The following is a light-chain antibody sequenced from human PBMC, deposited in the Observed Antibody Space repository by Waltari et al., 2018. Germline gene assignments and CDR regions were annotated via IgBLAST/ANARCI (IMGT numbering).Light chain of an antibody. CDR1: SSNIGSNF. J-gene: IGLJ1*01. CDR2: NDG. CDR3: AAWDDSLNGHHV. Sequence: QSVLTQPPSASGTPGQRVTISCSGSSSNIGSNFVNWYQQLPGAAPKLLIYNDGQRPEGVPDRLSGSKSGTSASLAISGLQTEDEADYYCAAWDDSLNGHHVFGTGTKDTVL. V-gene: IGLV1-44*01.